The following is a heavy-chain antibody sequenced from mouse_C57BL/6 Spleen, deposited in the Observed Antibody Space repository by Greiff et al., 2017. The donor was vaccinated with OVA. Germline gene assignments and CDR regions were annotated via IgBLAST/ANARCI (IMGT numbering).Heavy chain of an antibody. J-gene: IGHJ2*01. D-gene: IGHD2-1*01. Sequence: QVQLKESGAELVKPGASVKLSCKASGYTFTSYWMHWVKQRPGQGLEWIGMIHPNSGSTNYNEKFKSKATLTVDKSSSTAYMQLSSLTSEDSAVYYCARGGYGNLPYYWGQGTTLTVSS. CDR1: GYTFTSYW. CDR3: ARGGYGNLPYY. CDR2: IHPNSGST. V-gene: IGHV1-64*01.